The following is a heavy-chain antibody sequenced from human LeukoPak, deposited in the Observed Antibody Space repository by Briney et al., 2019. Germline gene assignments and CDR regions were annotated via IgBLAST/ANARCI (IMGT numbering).Heavy chain of an antibody. D-gene: IGHD3-10*01. J-gene: IGHJ4*02. CDR1: GFTFGDYA. V-gene: IGHV3-49*04. CDR3: TTYLGIIDLSYFHY. Sequence: GGSLRLSCTASGFTFGDYAMSWVRQAPGKGLEWVGFIRSKTYGGTTEYAASVKGRFTISRDDSKNIAYLQMNSLKTEDTAVYYCTTYLGIIDLSYFHYWGQGTLVTVSS. CDR2: IRSKTYGGTT.